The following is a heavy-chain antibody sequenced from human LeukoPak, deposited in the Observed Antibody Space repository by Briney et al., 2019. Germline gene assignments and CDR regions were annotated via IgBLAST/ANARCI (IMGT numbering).Heavy chain of an antibody. D-gene: IGHD5-12*01. CDR2: IYHSGST. CDR3: ARGGYAYYYMDV. CDR1: GGSISSGSYY. J-gene: IGHJ6*03. V-gene: IGHV4-30-2*01. Sequence: SQTLSLTCTVSGGSISSGSYYWSWIRQPPGKGLEWIGYIYHSGSTYYNPSLKSRVTISVDRSKNQFSLKLSSVTAADTAVYYCARGGYAYYYMDVWGKGTTVTVSS.